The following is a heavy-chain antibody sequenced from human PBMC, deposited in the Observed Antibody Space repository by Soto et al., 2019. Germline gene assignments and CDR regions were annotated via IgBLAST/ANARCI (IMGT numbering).Heavy chain of an antibody. D-gene: IGHD3-22*01. CDR3: ARGSYYYDSSGYSCFDP. CDR2: IYHSVST. Sequence: PSETLSLTCAVSGGSISSGGYSCSWIRQPPGKGLEWIGYIYHSVSTYYNPSLKSRVTISVDRSKNQFSLKLSSVTAADTAVYYFARGSYYYDSSGYSCFDPWGQGTLVTVSS. CDR1: GGSISSGGYS. V-gene: IGHV4-30-2*01. J-gene: IGHJ5*02.